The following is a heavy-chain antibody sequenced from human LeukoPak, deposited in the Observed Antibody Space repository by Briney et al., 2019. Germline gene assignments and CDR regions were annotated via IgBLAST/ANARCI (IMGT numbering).Heavy chain of an antibody. D-gene: IGHD5-24*01. CDR1: GYSFTSYW. Sequence: GESLKISCKGSGYSFTSYWIVWVRQMPGKGPECMGIIYPGHSDTRYSPSFHGQVTISADESSNTAYLQWSSLKASDTAIYYCARHLDGYNPFDYWGQGTLVTVSS. V-gene: IGHV5-51*01. CDR3: ARHLDGYNPFDY. CDR2: IYPGHSDT. J-gene: IGHJ4*02.